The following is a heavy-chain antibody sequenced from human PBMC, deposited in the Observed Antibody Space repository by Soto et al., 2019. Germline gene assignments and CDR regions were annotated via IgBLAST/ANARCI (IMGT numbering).Heavy chain of an antibody. V-gene: IGHV1-2*04. CDR1: GYTFTGYY. D-gene: IGHD3-9*01. J-gene: IGHJ4*02. CDR3: ARGSALRYFDSSFL. Sequence: ASVKVSCKASGYTFTGYYMHWVRQAPGQGLEWMGWINPNSGGTNYAQKFQGWVTMTRDTSISTAYMELSRLRSDDTAVYYCARGSALRYFDSSFLWGQGTLVTVSS. CDR2: INPNSGGT.